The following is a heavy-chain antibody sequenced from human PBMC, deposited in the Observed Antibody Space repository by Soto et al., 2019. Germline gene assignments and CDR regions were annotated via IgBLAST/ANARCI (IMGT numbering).Heavy chain of an antibody. CDR2: INSNSGGT. V-gene: IGHV1-2*02. J-gene: IGHJ5*02. D-gene: IGHD1-7*01. CDR3: ARGTGTSWFDP. Sequence: ASVKVSCKASGYTFTANYIHWVRQAPGQGLEWMGWINSNSGGTKYAQNFQGRVTSTRDTSISTVYMDLSRLISDDTAVYYCARGTGTSWFDPWGQGTLVTVSS. CDR1: GYTFTANY.